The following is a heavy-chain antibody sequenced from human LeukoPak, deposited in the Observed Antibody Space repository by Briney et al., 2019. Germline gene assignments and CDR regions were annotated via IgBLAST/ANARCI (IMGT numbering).Heavy chain of an antibody. CDR1: GGSISSSSYY. J-gene: IGHJ4*02. D-gene: IGHD6-13*01. CDR2: IYYSGST. CDR3: ARGVIQARVSGGMAAAGLGF. Sequence: SETLSLTCTVSGGSISSSSYYWGWIRQPPGKGLEWIGSIYYSGSTYYNPSLKSRVTISVDTSKNQFSLKLSSVTAADTAMYYCARGVIQARVSGGMAAAGLGFWGQGTLVTVSS. V-gene: IGHV4-39*07.